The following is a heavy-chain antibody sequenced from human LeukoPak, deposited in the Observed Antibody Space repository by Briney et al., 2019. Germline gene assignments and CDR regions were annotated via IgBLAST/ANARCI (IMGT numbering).Heavy chain of an antibody. Sequence: GGSLRLSCAASGFTFADYAMHWVRQAPGRGLEWVSGISWNIGSIGYADSVKGRFTISRDNRKNSLYLQMNSLRAEDTALYYCAKGARYSSSWYEEDFDYWGQGTLVTVSS. CDR3: AKGARYSSSWYEEDFDY. D-gene: IGHD6-13*01. CDR1: GFTFADYA. J-gene: IGHJ4*02. V-gene: IGHV3-9*01. CDR2: ISWNIGSI.